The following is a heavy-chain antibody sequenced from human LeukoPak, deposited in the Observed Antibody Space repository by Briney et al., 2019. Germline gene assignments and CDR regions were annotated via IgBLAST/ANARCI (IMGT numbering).Heavy chain of an antibody. Sequence: PSQTLSLTCSVSGGFISSGGYYWTWIRQPSGKGLECIGYIYYSGSTYYNPSHKSRISISLDTSKNQFSLKLSSVTAADTAVYYCARGPAGSYFHVPDYWGQGTLVTVSS. J-gene: IGHJ4*02. V-gene: IGHV4-31*03. D-gene: IGHD3-10*01. CDR2: IYYSGST. CDR3: ARGPAGSYFHVPDY. CDR1: GGFISSGGYY.